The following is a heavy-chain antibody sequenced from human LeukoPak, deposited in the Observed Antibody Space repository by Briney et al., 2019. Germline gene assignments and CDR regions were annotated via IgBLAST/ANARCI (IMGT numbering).Heavy chain of an antibody. D-gene: IGHD6-25*01. J-gene: IGHJ6*02. V-gene: IGHV3-23*01. CDR3: AKGAARTSYYYYGMDV. CDR2: ISGSGGST. Sequence: GGSLRLSCAASGFTFSNYAMCWVRQAPGKGLEWVSGISGSGGSTYCADSVKGRFTISRDNSKNTLYLQMNSLRAEDTAVYYCAKGAARTSYYYYGMDVWGQGTTVTVSS. CDR1: GFTFSNYA.